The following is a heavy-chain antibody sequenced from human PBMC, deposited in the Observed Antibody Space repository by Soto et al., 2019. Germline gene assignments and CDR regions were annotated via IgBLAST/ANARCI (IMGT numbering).Heavy chain of an antibody. J-gene: IGHJ6*02. CDR2: ISGSSGYT. CDR1: GFSFSDSY. D-gene: IGHD3-10*01. V-gene: IGHV3-11*05. CDR3: ARDRGGYGPPDV. Sequence: QVQLVESGGGLVKPGGSLRLSCAASGFSFSDSYMSCVRQAPGKGLEWVAYISGSSGYTGYADSVKGRFTITRDNAKNSRYLQMNSLRVEDTAVYYCARDRGGYGPPDVWGQGATVTVSS.